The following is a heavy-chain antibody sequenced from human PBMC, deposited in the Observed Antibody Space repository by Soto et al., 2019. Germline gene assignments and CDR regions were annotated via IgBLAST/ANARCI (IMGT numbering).Heavy chain of an antibody. CDR2: MYHGGST. CDR1: GGSISSSNW. Sequence: QVQLQESGPGLVKPSGTLSLTCAVSGGSISSSNWWTWVHQPPGKGLEWIGEMYHGGSTNYNPSLKSRVNISVDKSKNHFSLKLSSVTAADTAVYYCARRGDYGDSFWGQGTLVTVSS. D-gene: IGHD4-17*01. CDR3: ARRGDYGDSF. V-gene: IGHV4-4*02. J-gene: IGHJ4*02.